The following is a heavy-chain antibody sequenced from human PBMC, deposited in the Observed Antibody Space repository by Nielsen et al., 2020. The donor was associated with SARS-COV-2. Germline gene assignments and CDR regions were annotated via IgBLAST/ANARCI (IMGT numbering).Heavy chain of an antibody. D-gene: IGHD3-22*01. Sequence: SLKISCAASGFTFDDYAMHWVRQAPGKGLEWVSGISWNSGSIGYADSVKGRFTISRDNAKNSLYLQMNSLRAEDTAVYYCARTYYYDSSGYSLLSWFDPWGQGTLVTVSS. J-gene: IGHJ5*02. V-gene: IGHV3-9*01. CDR2: ISWNSGSI. CDR3: ARTYYYDSSGYSLLSWFDP. CDR1: GFTFDDYA.